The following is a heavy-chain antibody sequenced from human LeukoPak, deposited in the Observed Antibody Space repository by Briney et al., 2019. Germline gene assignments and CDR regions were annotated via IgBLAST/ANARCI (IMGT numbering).Heavy chain of an antibody. CDR2: ISYDGSNK. CDR3: AIWGNTAVGITGTTRRPLDY. V-gene: IGHV3-30*03. J-gene: IGHJ4*02. D-gene: IGHD1-7*01. CDR1: GFTFSLYG. Sequence: GRSLRLSCAASGFTFSLYGIHWVRQAPGKGLEWVAVISYDGSNKYYADSVKGRFTISRDNSKNTLYLQMNSLRAEDTAVYYCAIWGNTAVGITGTTRRPLDYWGQGTLVTVSS.